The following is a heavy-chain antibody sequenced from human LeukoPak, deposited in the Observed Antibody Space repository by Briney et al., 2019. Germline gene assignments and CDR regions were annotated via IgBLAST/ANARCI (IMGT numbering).Heavy chain of an antibody. CDR2: TNPNSGGT. V-gene: IGHV1-2*04. J-gene: IGHJ4*02. CDR3: ARANSGYDYDLGY. CDR1: GYTFTGYY. D-gene: IGHD5-12*01. Sequence: ASVKVSCKASGYTFTGYYMHWVRQAPGQGLEWMGWTNPNSGGTNYAQKFQGWVTMTRDTSISTAYMELSRLRSDDTAVYYCARANSGYDYDLGYWGQGTLVTVSS.